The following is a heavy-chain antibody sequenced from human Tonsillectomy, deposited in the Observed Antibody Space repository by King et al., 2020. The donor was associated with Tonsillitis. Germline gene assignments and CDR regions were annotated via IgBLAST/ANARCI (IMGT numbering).Heavy chain of an antibody. Sequence: EVQLVESGGGLVQPGGSLRLSCAASGFTFSDYAMNWVRQAPGKGLEWVSAVSGGGGSTYYADSVKGRFTISRDNSKNTLYLQMHSLRAEDTAVYYCAKHPSRAIAVPDFSDYWGQGTLVTVSS. CDR1: GFTFSDYA. D-gene: IGHD6-19*01. V-gene: IGHV3-23*04. J-gene: IGHJ4*02. CDR2: VSGGGGST. CDR3: AKHPSRAIAVPDFSDY.